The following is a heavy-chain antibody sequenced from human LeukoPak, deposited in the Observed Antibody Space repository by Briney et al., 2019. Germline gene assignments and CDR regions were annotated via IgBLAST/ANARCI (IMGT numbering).Heavy chain of an antibody. CDR1: GYTFSTYD. CDR2: LSPNSGNT. D-gene: IGHD4-23*01. CDR3: ARGWTLVGFDP. V-gene: IGHV1-8*03. J-gene: IGHJ5*02. Sequence: GASVKVSCKASGYTFSTYDINWVRQASGQGLEWMGWLSPNSGNTGYSQKFQGRVTITRNTSISTAYMELSSLRSEDTAVYYCARGWTLVGFDPWGQGTLVTVPS.